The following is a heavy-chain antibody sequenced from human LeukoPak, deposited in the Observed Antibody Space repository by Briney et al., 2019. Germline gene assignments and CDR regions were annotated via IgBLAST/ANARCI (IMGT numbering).Heavy chain of an antibody. CDR3: AGERITIFGVVITDGMDV. D-gene: IGHD3-3*01. Sequence: ASVKVSCKASGYTFTSYDINWVRQATGQGLGWMGWMNPNSGNTGYAQKFQGRVTMTRNTSISTAYMELSSPRSEDTAVYYCAGERITIFGVVITDGMDVWGQGTTVTVSS. V-gene: IGHV1-8*01. CDR2: MNPNSGNT. J-gene: IGHJ6*02. CDR1: GYTFTSYD.